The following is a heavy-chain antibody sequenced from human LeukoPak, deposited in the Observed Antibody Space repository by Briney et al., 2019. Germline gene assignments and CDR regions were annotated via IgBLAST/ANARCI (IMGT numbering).Heavy chain of an antibody. Sequence: TGGSLRLSCAVSGFTFSDYYMSWIRQAPGKGLEWVSYISSRSSYTKYADSMKGRFTISRDNAKKSLYLQMNSLRPEDTAVYYCARSGTPNSYYNYGMDVWGQGTTVTVSS. V-gene: IGHV3-11*03. CDR3: ARSGTPNSYYNYGMDV. D-gene: IGHD1-26*01. J-gene: IGHJ6*02. CDR1: GFTFSDYY. CDR2: ISSRSSYT.